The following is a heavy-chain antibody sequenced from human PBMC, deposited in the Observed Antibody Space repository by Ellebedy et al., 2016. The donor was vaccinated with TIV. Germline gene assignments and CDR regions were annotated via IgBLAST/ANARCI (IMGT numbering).Heavy chain of an antibody. J-gene: IGHJ4*02. CDR3: ARPDRGSSGRYVY. D-gene: IGHD6-19*01. CDR1: GASITSSDYY. Sequence: SETLSLTXTVSGASITSSDYYWGWIRQPPGKGLEWIGSIYYDGSAYYNPSLKSRVTMPVDTSKNQFSLIVTSVTAADTSVYYCARPDRGSSGRYVYWGQGTLVTVSS. V-gene: IGHV4-39*01. CDR2: IYYDGSA.